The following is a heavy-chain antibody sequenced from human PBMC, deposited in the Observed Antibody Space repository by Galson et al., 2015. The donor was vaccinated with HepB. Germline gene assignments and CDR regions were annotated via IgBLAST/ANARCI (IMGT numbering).Heavy chain of an antibody. CDR1: GFTFSSYS. D-gene: IGHD6-13*01. J-gene: IGHJ6*02. V-gene: IGHV3-21*01. CDR3: ARVGLGSSWYDYYYYGMDV. Sequence: LRLSCAASGFTFSSYSMNWVRQAPGKGLEWVSSISSSSSYIYYADSVKGRFTISRDNAKNSLYLQMNSLRAEDTAVYYCARVGLGSSWYDYYYYGMDVWGQGTTVTVSS. CDR2: ISSSSSYI.